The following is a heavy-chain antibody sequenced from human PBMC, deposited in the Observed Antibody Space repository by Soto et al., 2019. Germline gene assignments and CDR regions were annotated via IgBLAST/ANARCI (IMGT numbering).Heavy chain of an antibody. CDR1: GGTFSSYA. D-gene: IGHD2-15*01. J-gene: IGHJ4*02. Sequence: SVKVSCKASGGTFSSYAISWVRQAPGQGLEWMGGIIPIFGTANYAQKFQGRITITADKSTSTAYMELSSLRSEDTAVYYCATASRSGGSCYDYWGQGTLVTVSS. CDR2: IIPIFGTA. CDR3: ATASRSGGSCYDY. V-gene: IGHV1-69*06.